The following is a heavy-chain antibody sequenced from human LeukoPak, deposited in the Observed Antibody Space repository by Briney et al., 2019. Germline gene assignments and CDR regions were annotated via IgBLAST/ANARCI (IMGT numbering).Heavy chain of an antibody. D-gene: IGHD4-23*01. V-gene: IGHV3-21*01. J-gene: IGHJ4*02. CDR2: ISSSSSYI. CDR1: GVTFSSYS. Sequence: GGSLRLSCAASGVTFSSYSMNWVRQAPGKGLEWVSSISSSSSYIYYADSVKGRFTISRDNAKNSLYLQLNSLRHEDTAVYYCSREWPSGGKDYWGQGTLVTVSS. CDR3: SREWPSGGKDY.